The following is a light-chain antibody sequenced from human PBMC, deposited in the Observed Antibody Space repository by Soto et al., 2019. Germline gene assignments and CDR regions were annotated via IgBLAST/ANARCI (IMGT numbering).Light chain of an antibody. V-gene: IGKV3-11*01. CDR2: DAS. CDR3: HQRSNLPLT. J-gene: IGKJ4*01. CDR1: QSVSSY. Sequence: TQSPSTLSVSPGERATLSCRASQSVSSYLAWYQQKPGQAPRLLIYDASNRATGIPARFSGSGSGTDFTLTISSLEPEDFSVYYCHQRSNLPLTFGGGTKVDIK.